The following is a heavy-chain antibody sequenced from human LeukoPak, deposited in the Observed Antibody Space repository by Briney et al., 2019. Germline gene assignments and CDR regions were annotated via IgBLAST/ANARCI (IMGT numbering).Heavy chain of an antibody. Sequence: PSETLSLTCTVSGGSISSGDYYWSWIRQPAGKGLEWIGRIYTSGSTNYNPSLKSRVTISVDTSKNQFSLKLSSVTAADTAVYYCARAGEVVPAAPYYYYYMDVWGKGTTVTVSS. V-gene: IGHV4-61*02. CDR3: ARAGEVVPAAPYYYYYMDV. CDR2: IYTSGST. J-gene: IGHJ6*03. CDR1: GGSISSGDYY. D-gene: IGHD2-2*01.